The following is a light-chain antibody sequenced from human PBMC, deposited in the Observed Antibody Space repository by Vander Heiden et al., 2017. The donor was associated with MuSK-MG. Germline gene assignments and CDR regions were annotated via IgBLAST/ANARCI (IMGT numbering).Light chain of an antibody. CDR2: RAS. J-gene: IGKJ2*03. V-gene: IGKV1-5*03. Sequence: DIQMTQSPSTLSASVGDRVSITCRASQTVSGWVAWYQQKPGKAPNLLTYRASNLQSGVPSRFSGTGYGTEFTLTISSLQPDDSGTYYCQQYHDDYSFGQGTKLEIK. CDR1: QTVSGW. CDR3: QQYHDDYS.